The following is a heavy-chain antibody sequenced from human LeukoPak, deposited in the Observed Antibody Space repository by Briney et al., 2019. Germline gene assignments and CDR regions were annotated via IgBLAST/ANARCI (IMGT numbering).Heavy chain of an antibody. V-gene: IGHV4-59*01. CDR3: ARDLDNLSLGPFGP. J-gene: IGHJ5*02. CDR2: IYYSGGT. D-gene: IGHD1-1*01. Sequence: SETLSLTCTVSGGSISSYYWSWIRQPPGKGLEWIGYIYYSGGTNYNPSLKSRVTISLDTSKHQFSLKLTSVTAADTAVYYCARDLDNLSLGPFGPWGQGVLVTVSS. CDR1: GGSISSYY.